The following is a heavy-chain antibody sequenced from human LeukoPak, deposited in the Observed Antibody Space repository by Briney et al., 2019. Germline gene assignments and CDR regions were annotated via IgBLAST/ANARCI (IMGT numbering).Heavy chain of an antibody. J-gene: IGHJ4*02. CDR2: IYYTGST. CDR1: GGFISSYY. V-gene: IGHV4-59*01. CDR3: ARHYGSGKPWFDY. Sequence: PSETLSLTCTVSGGFISSYYWTWIRQPPGKGLEWIGYIYYTGSTNYNPSLKSRVTISLDTSKNQFSLKLSSVTAADTAVYYCARHYGSGKPWFDYWGQGTLVTVSS. D-gene: IGHD3-10*01.